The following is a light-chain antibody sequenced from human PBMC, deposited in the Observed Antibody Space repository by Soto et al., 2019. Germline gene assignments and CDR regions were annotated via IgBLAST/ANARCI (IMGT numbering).Light chain of an antibody. V-gene: IGLV2-8*01. CDR2: EVN. Sequence: QSVLTQPPSASGSPGQSVTISCTGTSSDVGGYNYVSWYQQHPGKAPKLMIYEVNKRPSGVPDRFSGSKSSNTASLTVSGLQAEDEADYYCSSYAGSNNWVFGGGTKVTVL. CDR3: SSYAGSNNWV. J-gene: IGLJ3*02. CDR1: SSDVGGYNY.